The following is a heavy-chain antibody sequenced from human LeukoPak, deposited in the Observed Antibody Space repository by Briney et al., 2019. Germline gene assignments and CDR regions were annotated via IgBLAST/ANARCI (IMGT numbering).Heavy chain of an antibody. D-gene: IGHD3-3*01. J-gene: IGHJ6*03. CDR3: ARDHTYYDFWSGYYMDV. Sequence: SETLSLTCTVSGGSISSSSYYWGWIRQPPGKGLEWIGSIYYSGSTYYNPSLKSRVTISVDTSKNQFSLKLSSVTAADTAVYYCARDHTYYDFWSGYYMDVWGKGTTVTVSS. V-gene: IGHV4-39*07. CDR1: GGSISSSSYY. CDR2: IYYSGST.